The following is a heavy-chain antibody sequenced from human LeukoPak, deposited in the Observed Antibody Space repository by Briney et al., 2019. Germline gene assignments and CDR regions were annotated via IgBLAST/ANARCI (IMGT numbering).Heavy chain of an antibody. CDR3: ARNLARTGDLDY. J-gene: IGHJ4*02. D-gene: IGHD3-10*01. CDR2: MNPNSGST. Sequence: ASVKVSCKSSGYSFISYDINWVRQATGRGLEWLGWMNPNSGSTGYAQNFQGRVSMTRDTSISTAYMELSNLGSEDTAVYYCARNLARTGDLDYWGQGTLVTVSS. V-gene: IGHV1-8*01. CDR1: GYSFISYD.